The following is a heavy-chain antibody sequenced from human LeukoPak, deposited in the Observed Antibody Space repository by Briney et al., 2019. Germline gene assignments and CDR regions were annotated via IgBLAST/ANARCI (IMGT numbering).Heavy chain of an antibody. CDR1: GGSFSGYY. J-gene: IGHJ6*03. CDR2: INHSGST. D-gene: IGHD2-21*01. V-gene: IGHV4-34*01. CDR3: ARAFPYMDV. Sequence: SETLSLTCAVYGGSFSGYYWSWIRQPPGKGLEWIGEINHSGSTNYNPSLKSRVTISVDTSKNQFSLKLSSVTAADTAVYHCARAFPYMDVWGKGTTVTVSS.